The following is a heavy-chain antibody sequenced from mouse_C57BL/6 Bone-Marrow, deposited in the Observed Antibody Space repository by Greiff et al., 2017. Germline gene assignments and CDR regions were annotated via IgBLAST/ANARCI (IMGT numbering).Heavy chain of an antibody. CDR1: GFTFSDYY. CDR2: INYDGSST. V-gene: IGHV5-16*01. J-gene: IGHJ1*03. CDR3: AREYGSSYWYFDV. Sequence: EVKLMESEGGLVQPGSSMKLSCTASGFTFSDYYMAWVRQVPEKGLEWVANINYDGSSTYYLDSLKSRFIISRDNAKNILYLQMSSLKSEDTATYYCAREYGSSYWYFDVCGTGTTVTVSS. D-gene: IGHD1-1*01.